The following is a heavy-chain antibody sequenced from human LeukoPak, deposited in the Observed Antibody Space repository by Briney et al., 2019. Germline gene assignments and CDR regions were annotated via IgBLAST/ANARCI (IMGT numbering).Heavy chain of an antibody. V-gene: IGHV3-23*01. J-gene: IGHJ3*02. D-gene: IGHD2-8*01. CDR1: GFTFSSYT. CDR2: ISASGGST. Sequence: GGSLRLSCAASGFTFSSYTMSWVRQAPGKGLEWVSAISASGGSTYYADSVKGRFTISRDNSKNTLYLQMNSLRAEDTAVYYCAKGDGPTPDAFDIWGQGTMVTVSS. CDR3: AKGDGPTPDAFDI.